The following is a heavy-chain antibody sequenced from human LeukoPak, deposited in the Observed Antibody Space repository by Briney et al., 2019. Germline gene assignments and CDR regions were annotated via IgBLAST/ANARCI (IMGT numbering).Heavy chain of an antibody. CDR2: IKQDGSEK. D-gene: IGHD3-22*01. J-gene: IGHJ4*02. Sequence: GGSLRLSCAASGLTFSSYWMSWVRQAPGKGLEWVANIKQDGSEKYYVDSVKGRFTISRDNAKNSLFRQMNSLRAEDTAVYYCARGEYYYDGGYWGQGTLVTVSS. CDR3: ARGEYYYDGGY. CDR1: GLTFSSYW. V-gene: IGHV3-7*04.